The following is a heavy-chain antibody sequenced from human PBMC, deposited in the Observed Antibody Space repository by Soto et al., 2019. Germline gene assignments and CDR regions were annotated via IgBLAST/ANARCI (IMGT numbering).Heavy chain of an antibody. CDR1: GFTFSNAW. Sequence: GGSLRLSCAASGFTFSNAWMSWVRQAPGKGLEWVGRIKSKTDGGTTDYAAPVKGRFTISRDDSKNTLYLQMNSLKTEDTAVYYCTTSLSYYGSGSYWYFDLWGRGTLVTVSS. CDR2: IKSKTDGGTT. CDR3: TTSLSYYGSGSYWYFDL. J-gene: IGHJ2*01. V-gene: IGHV3-15*01. D-gene: IGHD3-10*01.